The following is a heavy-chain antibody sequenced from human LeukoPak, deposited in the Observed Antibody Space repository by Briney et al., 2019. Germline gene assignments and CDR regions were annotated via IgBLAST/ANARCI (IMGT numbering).Heavy chain of an antibody. CDR3: ARNGGYSYGSSLTRGAFDI. J-gene: IGHJ3*02. V-gene: IGHV1-69*05. CDR2: IIPIFGTA. CDR1: GGTFSSYA. D-gene: IGHD5-18*01. Sequence: GASVKVSFKASGGTFSSYAISWVRQAPGQGLEWMVRIIPIFGTANYAQKFQGRVTITTDESTSTAYMELSSLRSEDTAVYYCARNGGYSYGSSLTRGAFDIWGQGTMVTVSS.